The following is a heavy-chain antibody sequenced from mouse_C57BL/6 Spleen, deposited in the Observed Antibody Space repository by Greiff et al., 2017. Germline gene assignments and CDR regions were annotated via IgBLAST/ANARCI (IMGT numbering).Heavy chain of an antibody. CDR1: GFNIKDDY. J-gene: IGHJ3*01. CDR2: IDPENGDT. V-gene: IGHV14-4*01. CDR3: TTKRGNYPFAY. Sequence: EVKLMESGAELVRPGASVTLSCTASGFNIKDDYMHWVKQRPEQGLEWIGWIDPENGDTEYASKFQGKATITADTSSNTAYLQLSSLTSEDTAVYYCTTKRGNYPFAYWGQGTLVTVSA. D-gene: IGHD2-1*01.